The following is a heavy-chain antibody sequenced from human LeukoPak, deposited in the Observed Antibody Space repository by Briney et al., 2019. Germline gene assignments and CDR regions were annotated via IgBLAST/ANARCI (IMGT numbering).Heavy chain of an antibody. CDR1: GFTFSSYT. CDR2: ISSSSTYI. CDR3: ARVSGESY. V-gene: IGHV3-21*01. D-gene: IGHD3-10*01. J-gene: IGHJ4*02. Sequence: GGSLRLSCAASGFTFSSYTMNWVRQAPGKGLEWVSSISSSSTYIYYADSLKGRFTISRDNAKNSLYLQMNSLRAEDTAVYYCARVSGESYWGQGTLVTVSS.